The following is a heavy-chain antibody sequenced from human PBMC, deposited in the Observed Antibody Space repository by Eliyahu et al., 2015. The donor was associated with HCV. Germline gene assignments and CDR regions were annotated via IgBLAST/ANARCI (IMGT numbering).Heavy chain of an antibody. J-gene: IGHJ5*02. CDR1: GGSITTYY. V-gene: IGHV4-59*01. D-gene: IGHD6-19*01. Sequence: QVQLQESGPGLVKPSETLSLTCTVSGGSITTYYWSWXRQPPGTGLXWIGYXHYSGSTNYHPPPXSPVTISVDTSKNQFSLNLTSVTAADTAVYYCASGGGGIAVAGTGGWFDPWGQGTLVTVSS. CDR3: ASGGGGIAVAGTGGWFDP. CDR2: XHYSGST.